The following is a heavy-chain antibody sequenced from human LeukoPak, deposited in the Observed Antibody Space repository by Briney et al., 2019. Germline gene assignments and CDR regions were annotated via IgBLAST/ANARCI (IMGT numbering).Heavy chain of an antibody. Sequence: GGSLRLSCAASGFTFSSYGMHWVRQAPGKGLEWVAVISYDGSNKYYADSVKGRFTISRDNSKNTLYLQMNSLRAEDTAVYYCAKDASLYGSSFSWLFGFDYGGQGPLATVS. D-gene: IGHD2-8*01. CDR2: ISYDGSNK. CDR3: AKDASLYGSSFSWLFGFDY. CDR1: GFTFSSYG. J-gene: IGHJ4*02. V-gene: IGHV3-30*18.